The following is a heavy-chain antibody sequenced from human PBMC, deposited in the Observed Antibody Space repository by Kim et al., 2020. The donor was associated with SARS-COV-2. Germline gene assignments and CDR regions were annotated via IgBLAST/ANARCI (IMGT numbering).Heavy chain of an antibody. CDR3: ARGVFLNV. Sequence: SETLSLTCTVSGGSVTSSSYYWGWIRQPPGKGLEWIGNIYYTGSTYYNPSLKSRDTISLGTSKNQFSLKLSSVIAADTAVYYCARGVFLNVWGQGTTVTVSS. J-gene: IGHJ6*02. V-gene: IGHV4-39*07. CDR2: IYYTGST. D-gene: IGHD6-13*01. CDR1: GGSVTSSSYY.